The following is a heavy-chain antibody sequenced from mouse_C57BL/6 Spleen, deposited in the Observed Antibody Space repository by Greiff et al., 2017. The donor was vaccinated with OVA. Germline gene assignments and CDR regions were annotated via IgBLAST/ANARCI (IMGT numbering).Heavy chain of an antibody. Sequence: DVKLVQSGGGLVKPGGSLKLSCAASGFTFSSYAMSWVRQTPEKRLEWVATISDGGSYTHYPDNVKGRFTFSRDNAKNNLYLQKGHRKSEDTAMCDCARDRGVRYPYWGCDGWGTGTTVTVSA. J-gene: IGHJ1*03. D-gene: IGHD1-1*01. V-gene: IGHV5-4*03. CDR3: ARDRGVRYPYWGCDG. CDR2: ISDGGSYT. CDR1: GFTFSSYA.